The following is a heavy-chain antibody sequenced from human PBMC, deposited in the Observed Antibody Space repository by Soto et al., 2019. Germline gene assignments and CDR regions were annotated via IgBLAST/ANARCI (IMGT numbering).Heavy chain of an antibody. J-gene: IGHJ6*02. D-gene: IGHD3-3*01. CDR1: GFTFSSYA. V-gene: IGHV3-23*01. CDR3: AKGTERFLEWPLTHGMDV. CDR2: ISGSGGST. Sequence: EVQLLESGGGLVQPGGSLRLSCAASGFTFSSYAMSWVRQAPGKGLEWVSAISGSGGSTYYADSVKGRFTISRDNSKNTLYLQMNSLRAEDTAVYYCAKGTERFLEWPLTHGMDVWGQGTTVTVSS.